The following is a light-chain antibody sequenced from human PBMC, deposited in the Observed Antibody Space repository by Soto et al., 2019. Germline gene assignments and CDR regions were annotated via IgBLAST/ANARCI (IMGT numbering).Light chain of an antibody. CDR1: SSNVGSNT. Sequence: QSVLTQPPSASGTPGQRVTISCSGSSSNVGSNTVSWYQQLPGTAPKVLIYSDDQRPSGVPDRFSGSRSGSSASLAISGLQSGDEADYYCQSYDISLSTVVFGGGTKLTVL. V-gene: IGLV1-44*01. J-gene: IGLJ2*01. CDR3: QSYDISLSTVV. CDR2: SDD.